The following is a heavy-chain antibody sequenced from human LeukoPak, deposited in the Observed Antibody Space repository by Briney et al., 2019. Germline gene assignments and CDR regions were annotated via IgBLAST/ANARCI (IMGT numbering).Heavy chain of an antibody. CDR1: GFTFSSYS. V-gene: IGHV3-48*02. CDR2: TSGGSSSV. D-gene: IGHD5-12*01. CDR3: ARKYGGYADY. Sequence: PGGSLRLSCAASGFTFSSYSMTWVRQAPGKGLEWVSHTSGGSSSVYYADSVKGRFTISRDNAKNSLYLQMNSLRDEDTAVYYCARKYGGYADYWGQGTLVTVSS. J-gene: IGHJ4*02.